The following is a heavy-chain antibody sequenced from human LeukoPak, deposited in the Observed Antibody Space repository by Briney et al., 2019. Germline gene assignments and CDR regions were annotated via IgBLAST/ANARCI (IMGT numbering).Heavy chain of an antibody. CDR2: IRFDGSNK. V-gene: IGHV3-30*02. J-gene: IGHJ4*02. CDR3: GKEGTASNPSDLDY. D-gene: IGHD1-1*01. Sequence: GGSLRHSCAASGFTFTDYGMHWVRQAPGKGLEWVAFIRFDGSNKYYADSVKGRFTISRDNSKNTLYLQINSLRTEDTAVYYCGKEGTASNPSDLDYWGRGTLVTVSS. CDR1: GFTFTDYG.